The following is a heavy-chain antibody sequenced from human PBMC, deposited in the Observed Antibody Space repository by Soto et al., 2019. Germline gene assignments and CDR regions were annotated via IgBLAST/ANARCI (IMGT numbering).Heavy chain of an antibody. J-gene: IGHJ6*02. CDR1: GDSISTYY. CDR3: ARENYYGSGTYFRLDV. V-gene: IGHV4-59*01. D-gene: IGHD3-10*01. CDR2: LYDSGST. Sequence: QVQLQESGPGLVKPSETLSLTCTVSGDSISTYYWSWIRQPPGKGLEWIGYLYDSGSTHYNPSLKSRVTISVGTSKNQFSLKLTSVTAADTAVYYCARENYYGSGTYFRLDVWGQGTRVTVSS.